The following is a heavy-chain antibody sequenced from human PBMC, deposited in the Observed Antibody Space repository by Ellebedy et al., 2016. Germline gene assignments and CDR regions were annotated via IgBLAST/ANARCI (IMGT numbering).Heavy chain of an antibody. J-gene: IGHJ3*01. CDR1: GGSVTSDY. D-gene: IGHD6-19*01. Sequence: SETLSLTCNVSGGSVTSDYWNWIRQTPEKGLEWIGFAHHSRATYYNPSLKSRVTVTVDTSKNQFYLELSSLNAADTAVYYCAKWNGGWYAFEVWGQGTMVTVSS. CDR3: AKWNGGWYAFEV. CDR2: AHHSRAT. V-gene: IGHV4-59*02.